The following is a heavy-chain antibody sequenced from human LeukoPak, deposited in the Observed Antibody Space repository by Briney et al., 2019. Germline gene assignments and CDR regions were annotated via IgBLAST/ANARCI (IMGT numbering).Heavy chain of an antibody. CDR1: GGSISSSKW. D-gene: IGHD3-22*01. J-gene: IGHJ4*02. V-gene: IGHV4-4*02. Sequence: PSETLSLTCAVSGGSISSSKWWSWVRQPPGKGLEWIGEIYHSGSTNYNPSLKSRVTISVDKSKNQFSLKLSSVTAADTAVYYCARDPSHYYDSSGYDGYWGQGTLVTVSS. CDR2: IYHSGST. CDR3: ARDPSHYYDSSGYDGY.